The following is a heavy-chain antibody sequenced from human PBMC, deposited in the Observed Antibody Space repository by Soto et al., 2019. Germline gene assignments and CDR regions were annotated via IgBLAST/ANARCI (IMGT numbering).Heavy chain of an antibody. J-gene: IGHJ6*02. V-gene: IGHV1-18*04. CDR2: ISAYNGDT. Sequence: ASVKVSCRASGYSFTTHGISWVRRAPGHGLEWMGWISAYNGDTHYVQRFQGRLTMTTDTSTSTAYMELRSLTSDDTAVYYCARDPPFSGILRGTPLMDVWGQGTTVTVSS. CDR1: GYSFTTHG. CDR3: ARDPPFSGILRGTPLMDV. D-gene: IGHD4-17*01.